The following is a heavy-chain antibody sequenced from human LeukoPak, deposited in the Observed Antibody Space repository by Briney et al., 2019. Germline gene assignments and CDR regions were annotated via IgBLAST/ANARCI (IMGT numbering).Heavy chain of an antibody. J-gene: IGHJ4*02. V-gene: IGHV3-11*03. D-gene: IGHD5-12*01. CDR1: GFTFSDCY. CDR2: IWDSSSVT. Sequence: GGCLRLSCAASGFTFSDCYMTWIRQAPGKGLEWVSYIWDSSSVTYNTDSVKGRFTISRDNAKNSLFLQMNSLRAEDTAVYYCARRYSGYGILDYWGQGTLVTV. CDR3: ARRYSGYGILDY.